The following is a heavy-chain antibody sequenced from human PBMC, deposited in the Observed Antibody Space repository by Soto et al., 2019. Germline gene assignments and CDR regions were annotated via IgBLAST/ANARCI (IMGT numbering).Heavy chain of an antibody. CDR2: IIPILGIA. CDR3: ARTPRRVRGVDYFDD. Sequence: GASVKVSCKASGGTFSSYTISWVRQAPGQGLEWMGRIIPILGIANYAQKFQGRVTITADKSTSTAYMELSSLRSEDTAVYYCARTPRRVRGVDYFDDWGQGTLVTVSS. J-gene: IGHJ4*02. CDR1: GGTFSSYT. D-gene: IGHD3-10*01. V-gene: IGHV1-69*02.